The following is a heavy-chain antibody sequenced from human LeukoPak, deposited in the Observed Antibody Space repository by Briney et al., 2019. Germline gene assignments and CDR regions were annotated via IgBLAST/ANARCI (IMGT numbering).Heavy chain of an antibody. Sequence: SETLSLTCTVSDGSISSFYWSWIRQPPGKGLEWIGYIYYSGISHYNPSLKSRVTISVDTSKNQFSLKLSSVTAAETAVYFCARPVRRLRRDDAFDIWGQGTMVTVSS. CDR3: ARPVRRLRRDDAFDI. CDR2: IYYSGIS. J-gene: IGHJ3*02. CDR1: DGSISSFY. D-gene: IGHD4-17*01. V-gene: IGHV4-59*01.